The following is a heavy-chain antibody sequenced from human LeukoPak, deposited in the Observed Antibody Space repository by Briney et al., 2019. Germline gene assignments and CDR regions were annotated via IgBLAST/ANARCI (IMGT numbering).Heavy chain of an antibody. Sequence: ASAKVSCKASGGTFSSYAISWVRQAPGQGLEWMGRIIPILGIANYAQKFQGRVTITADKSTSTAYMELSSLRSEDTAVYYCAREPVEMAARFDYWGQGTLVTVSS. CDR3: AREPVEMAARFDY. J-gene: IGHJ4*02. D-gene: IGHD5-24*01. V-gene: IGHV1-69*04. CDR1: GGTFSSYA. CDR2: IIPILGIA.